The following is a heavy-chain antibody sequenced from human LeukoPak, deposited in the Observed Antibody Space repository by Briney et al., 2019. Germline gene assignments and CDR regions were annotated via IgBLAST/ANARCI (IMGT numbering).Heavy chain of an antibody. CDR2: ISSSSSYI. CDR3: ARTDSKIFGLDY. Sequence: GGSLRLSCAASGFTFSSYSMNWVRQAPGNGLEWVSSISSSSSYIDYADSVKGRFTISRDKAKNSLYLQMNSLRAEDTAVYYCARTDSKIFGLDYWGQGHLVTVTS. CDR1: GFTFSSYS. V-gene: IGHV3-21*01. D-gene: IGHD3-3*01. J-gene: IGHJ4*02.